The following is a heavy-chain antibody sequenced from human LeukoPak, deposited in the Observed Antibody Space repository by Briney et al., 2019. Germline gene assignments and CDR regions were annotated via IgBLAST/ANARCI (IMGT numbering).Heavy chain of an antibody. D-gene: IGHD2-2*01. CDR1: GYTFTGYY. V-gene: IGHV1-2*02. Sequence: ASVKVSCKASGYTFTGYYMHWVRQAPGQGLEWMGWINPNSGGTNYAQKFQGRVTMTGDTSISTAYMELSRLRSDDTAVYYCARDLGVVPAAMPIDYWGQGTLVTVSS. CDR3: ARDLGVVPAAMPIDY. J-gene: IGHJ4*02. CDR2: INPNSGGT.